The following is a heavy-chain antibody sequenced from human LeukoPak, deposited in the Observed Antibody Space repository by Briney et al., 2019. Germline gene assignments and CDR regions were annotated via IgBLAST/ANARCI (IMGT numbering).Heavy chain of an antibody. D-gene: IGHD4-17*01. CDR3: ARGTMTTVTYYFDY. J-gene: IGHJ4*02. V-gene: IGHV4-34*01. Sequence: SETLSLTCAVYGGSFSGYYWSWIRQPPGKGLEWIGEINHSGSTIYNPSLKSRVTISVDTSKNQFSLKLSSVTAADTAVYYCARGTMTTVTYYFDYWGQGTLVTVSS. CDR1: GGSFSGYY. CDR2: INHSGST.